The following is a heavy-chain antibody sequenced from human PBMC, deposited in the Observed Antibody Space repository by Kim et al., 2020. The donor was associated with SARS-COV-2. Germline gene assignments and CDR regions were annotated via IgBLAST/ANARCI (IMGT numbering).Heavy chain of an antibody. J-gene: IGHJ6*01. CDR2: ISGSGGST. Sequence: GGSLRLSCAASGFTFSSYAMSWVRQAPGKGLEWVSAISGSGGSTYYADSVKGRFTISRDNSKNTLYLQMNSLRAEDTSVYYCAKDPQPDSSGWYVGYYYYGRDVWGQGTTVTVSS. CDR3: AKDPQPDSSGWYVGYYYYGRDV. V-gene: IGHV3-23*01. D-gene: IGHD6-19*01. CDR1: GFTFSSYA.